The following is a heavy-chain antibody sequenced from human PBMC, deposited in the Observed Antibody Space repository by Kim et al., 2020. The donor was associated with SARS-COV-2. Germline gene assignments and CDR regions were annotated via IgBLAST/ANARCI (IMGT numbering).Heavy chain of an antibody. V-gene: IGHV3-23*01. CDR3: ANNSPTTVTIDY. D-gene: IGHD4-17*01. Sequence: YYAASVKGRFTISRDNSKNTLYLQMNSLRAEDTAVYYCANNSPTTVTIDYWGQGTLVTVSS. J-gene: IGHJ4*02.